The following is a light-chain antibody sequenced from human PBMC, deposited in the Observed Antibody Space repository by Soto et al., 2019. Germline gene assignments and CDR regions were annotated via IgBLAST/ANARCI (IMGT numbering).Light chain of an antibody. Sequence: DIQMTQSPSTLSASVGDRVTITCRASQSISNWLAWYQQKPGKAPKLLIYKASSLESGVPSRFSGGGSGTDFILTINSLQPDDFATYYCQKYDNHLLTFGGGTKVEIK. V-gene: IGKV1-5*03. J-gene: IGKJ4*01. CDR3: QKYDNHLLT. CDR1: QSISNW. CDR2: KAS.